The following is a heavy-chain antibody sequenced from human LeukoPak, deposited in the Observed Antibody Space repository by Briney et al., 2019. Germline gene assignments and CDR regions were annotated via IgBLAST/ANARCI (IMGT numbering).Heavy chain of an antibody. J-gene: IGHJ4*02. CDR1: GFPFSSYW. V-gene: IGHV3-7*04. CDR3: TRVGYIDEGIDY. Sequence: GGYLRLSCVASGFPFSSYWMTWVRQAPGKGLEWVANIKQDGSKKSYVDSVKGRFTISRDNAKNSLYLQMNSLRAEDTAIYYCTRVGYIDEGIDYWGQGTLVTVSS. D-gene: IGHD5-24*01. CDR2: IKQDGSKK.